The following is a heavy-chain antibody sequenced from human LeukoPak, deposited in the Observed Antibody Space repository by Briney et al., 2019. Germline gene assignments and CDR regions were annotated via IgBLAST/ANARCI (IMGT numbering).Heavy chain of an antibody. V-gene: IGHV1-8*01. D-gene: IGHD2-15*01. CDR1: GYTFTSYD. CDR2: MNPNSGNT. CDR3: VRSGFCSGATCSYQWSLGWFDP. J-gene: IGHJ5*02. Sequence: GASVKVSCKASGYTFTSYDINWVRQASGQGLEWMGWMNPNSGNTGYAQKFQGRVTMSRDTSVTTAYMEMTNLRSEDTAIYYCVRSGFCSGATCSYQWSLGWFDPWGQGTSVIVSS.